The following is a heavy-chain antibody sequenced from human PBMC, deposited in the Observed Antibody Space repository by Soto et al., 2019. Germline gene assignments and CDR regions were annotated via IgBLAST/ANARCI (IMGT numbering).Heavy chain of an antibody. V-gene: IGHV5-51*01. J-gene: IGHJ6*02. Sequence: PGESLKISCKGSGNSFTTYWIGWVRQMPGKGLEWVGIIYPRDSNTRYSPSFQGQVTISADKSISTAYLQWSSLKASDTAMYYCARGDYDILTGSYKSYYGMDVWGQGTTVTVSS. CDR1: GNSFTTYW. CDR3: ARGDYDILTGSYKSYYGMDV. CDR2: IYPRDSNT. D-gene: IGHD3-9*01.